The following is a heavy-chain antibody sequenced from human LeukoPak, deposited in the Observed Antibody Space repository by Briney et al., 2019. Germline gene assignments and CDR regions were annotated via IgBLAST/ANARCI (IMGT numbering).Heavy chain of an antibody. V-gene: IGHV1-69*05. CDR2: IIPIFGTA. CDR3: ASTRSYYDSSGYSY. D-gene: IGHD3-22*01. Sequence: ASVKVSCKASGGTFSSYAVSWVRPAPGQGLGWMGGIIPIFGTANYAQKFHGRVTITTDASTSTAYMELSSLRSDDKAVYYCASTRSYYDSSGYSYWGQGTLVTASS. J-gene: IGHJ4*02. CDR1: GGTFSSYA.